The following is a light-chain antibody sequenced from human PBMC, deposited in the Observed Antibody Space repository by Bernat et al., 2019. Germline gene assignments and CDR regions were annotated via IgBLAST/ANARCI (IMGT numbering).Light chain of an antibody. CDR2: LNFDGSH. CDR3: QSWGTGVQWV. Sequence: QLVLTQLPSASASLGASVKLTCTLSSGHGNNAVAWHQQQPEKGPRYLMKLNFDGSHNKGDGIPDRFSVSSSGADRYLTISSLQSEDEADYCCQSWGTGVQWVFGGGTKLTVL. CDR1: SGHGNNA. J-gene: IGLJ3*02. V-gene: IGLV4-69*01.